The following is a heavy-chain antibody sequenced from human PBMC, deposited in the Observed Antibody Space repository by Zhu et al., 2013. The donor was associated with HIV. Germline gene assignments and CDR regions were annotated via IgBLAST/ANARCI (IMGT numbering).Heavy chain of an antibody. CDR3: ARESITMVRGVISDQLELPYYYGMDV. CDR1: GGTFSSYA. Sequence: QVQLVQSGAEVKKPGSSVKVSCKASGGTFSSYAISWVRQAPGQGLEWMGGIIPIFGTANYAQKFQGRVTITADEPTSTAYMELSSLRSEDTAVYYCARESITMVRGVISDQLELPYYYGMDVWGQGTTVTVSS. CDR2: IIPIFGTA. V-gene: IGHV1-69*01. D-gene: IGHD3-10*01. J-gene: IGHJ6*02.